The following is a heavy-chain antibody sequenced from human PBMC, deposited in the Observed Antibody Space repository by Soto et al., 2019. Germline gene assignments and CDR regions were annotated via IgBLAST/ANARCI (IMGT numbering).Heavy chain of an antibody. Sequence: SSETLSLTCTVSGGSVSSGSYYWSWIRQPPGKGLEWIGYIYYSGSTNYNPSLKSRVTISVDTSKNQFSLKLSSVTAADTAVYYCARDLRLPGYSSSWPGYWFDPWGQGTLLTVSS. CDR1: GGSVSSGSYY. J-gene: IGHJ5*02. CDR3: ARDLRLPGYSSSWPGYWFDP. CDR2: IYYSGST. V-gene: IGHV4-61*01. D-gene: IGHD6-13*01.